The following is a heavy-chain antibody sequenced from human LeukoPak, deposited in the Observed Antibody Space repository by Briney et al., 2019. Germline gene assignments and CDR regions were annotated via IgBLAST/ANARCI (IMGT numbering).Heavy chain of an antibody. CDR1: GDSISSGIHY. CDR2: IYYSGST. Sequence: PSETLSLTCTVSGDSISSGIHYWSWIRQPPGKGLEWIGYIYYSGSTNYNPSLKSRVTISVDTSKNQFSLKLSSVTAADTAVYYCARERWDRIAAHYYYYYMDVWGKGTTVTVSS. V-gene: IGHV4-61*01. J-gene: IGHJ6*03. CDR3: ARERWDRIAAHYYYYYMDV. D-gene: IGHD6-13*01.